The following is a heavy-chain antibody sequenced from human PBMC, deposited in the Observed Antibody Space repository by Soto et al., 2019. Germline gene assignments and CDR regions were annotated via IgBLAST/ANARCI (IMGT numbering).Heavy chain of an antibody. CDR1: GFTFISYG. Sequence: PGGSLRLSCAASGFTFISYGMHWVRQAPGKGLEWVAVIWYDGSNKYYADSVKGRFTISRDNSKNTLYLQMNSLRAEDTAVYYCARVGTAGDYYYYGMDVWGQGTTVTV. CDR3: ARVGTAGDYYYYGMDV. V-gene: IGHV3-33*01. CDR2: IWYDGSNK. J-gene: IGHJ6*02.